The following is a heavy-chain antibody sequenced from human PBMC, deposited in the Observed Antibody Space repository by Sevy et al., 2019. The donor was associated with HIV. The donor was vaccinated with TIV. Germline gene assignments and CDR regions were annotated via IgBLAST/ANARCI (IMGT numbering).Heavy chain of an antibody. D-gene: IGHD3-22*01. CDR1: GDSVSSNYAA. J-gene: IGHJ3*01. V-gene: IGHV6-1*01. CDR3: ARDYCDIPICYHAFHV. Sequence: SQTLSLTCGISGDSVSSNYAAWNWIRQSPSRGLEWLGRTYYRSKWYNEYATSVKGRITINPDTSKNQFSLQLNSVTPEDTAMYYCARDYCDIPICYHAFHVWGQGTMVTVSS. CDR2: TYYRSKWYN.